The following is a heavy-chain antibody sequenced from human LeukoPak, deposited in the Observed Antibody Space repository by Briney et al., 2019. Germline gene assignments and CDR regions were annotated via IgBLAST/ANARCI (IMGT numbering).Heavy chain of an antibody. J-gene: IGHJ4*02. CDR1: GFTFSSYG. V-gene: IGHV3-30*02. Sequence: GGSLRLSCAASGFTFSSYGMHWVRQAPGKGLEWVAFIRYDGSNKYYADSVKGRFTISRDNSKNTLYLQMNSLRAEDTAVYYCAKKEARVFTAGIDYWGQGTLVTVSS. CDR3: AKKEARVFTAGIDY. CDR2: IRYDGSNK. D-gene: IGHD6-13*01.